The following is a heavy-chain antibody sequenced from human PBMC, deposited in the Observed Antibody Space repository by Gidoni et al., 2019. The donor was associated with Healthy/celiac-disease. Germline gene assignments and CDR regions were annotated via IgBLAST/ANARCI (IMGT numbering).Heavy chain of an antibody. V-gene: IGHV1-2*02. CDR3: ARDRGSSSSPGYYYYGMDV. CDR1: GYTFTGYY. Sequence: QVQLVQSGAEVKKPGASVKVSCKASGYTFTGYYMHWVRQAPGQGLEWMGWINPNSGGTNYAQKFQGRVTMTRDTSISTAYMELSRLRSDDTAVYYCARDRGSSSSPGYYYYGMDVWGQGTTVTVSS. J-gene: IGHJ6*02. CDR2: INPNSGGT. D-gene: IGHD6-6*01.